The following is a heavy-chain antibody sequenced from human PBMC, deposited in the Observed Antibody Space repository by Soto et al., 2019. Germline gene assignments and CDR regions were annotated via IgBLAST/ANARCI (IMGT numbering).Heavy chain of an antibody. CDR1: GYTFASCG. V-gene: IGHV1-18*01. Sequence: APVQVSWKSSGYTFASCGSSCVRQAPGQGLEWMGWISAYNGNTNYAQKLQGRVTMTTDTSTSTADMELRSLRSDDTAVYYCARDSPIAAAHTAFDYWGQGTLGTVSS. J-gene: IGHJ4*02. CDR3: ARDSPIAAAHTAFDY. CDR2: ISAYNGNT. D-gene: IGHD6-13*01.